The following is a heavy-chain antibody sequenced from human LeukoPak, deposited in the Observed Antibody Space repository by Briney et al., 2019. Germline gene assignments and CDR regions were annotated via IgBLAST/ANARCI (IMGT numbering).Heavy chain of an antibody. CDR1: GFTFRSYA. Sequence: GGSLRLSCAASGFTFRSYAMSWVRQAPGKGLEWVSSISGDGGSTYYADSVKGRFTISRDNSKNTLYLQMNSLRAEDTAVYYCGTYYSLSVLSLFTISNDNSQNTLYLQLNILKAEDTAVYYCSKASRADFVVVVAGFEYWGQRTLVTVSS. CDR3: GTYYSLSVLSLFTISNDNSQNTLYLQLNILKAEDTAVYYCSKASRADFVVVVAGFEY. V-gene: IGHV3-23*01. J-gene: IGHJ4*02. D-gene: IGHD2/OR15-2a*01. CDR2: ISGDGGST.